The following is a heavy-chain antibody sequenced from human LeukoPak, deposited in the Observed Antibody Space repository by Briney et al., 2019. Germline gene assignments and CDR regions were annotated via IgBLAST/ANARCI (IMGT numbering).Heavy chain of an antibody. V-gene: IGHV1-8*03. CDR2: MNPNSGNT. CDR3: ARESRFYYYMDV. D-gene: IGHD5/OR15-5a*01. Sequence: ASLKASCKASGYTFTSYDINCVRHATGQGLEWRGWMNPNSGNTGYAQKFQGRVTITRNTSISRAYMELSSLRSEDTAVYYCARESRFYYYMDVWGKGTTVTVSS. CDR1: GYTFTSYD. J-gene: IGHJ6*03.